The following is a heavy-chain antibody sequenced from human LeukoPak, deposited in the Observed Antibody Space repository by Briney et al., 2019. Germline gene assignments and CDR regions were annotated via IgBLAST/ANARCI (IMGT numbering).Heavy chain of an antibody. J-gene: IGHJ4*02. CDR2: ISPSGGT. Sequence: ASVKVSCQSSGYTFPDHYMHWMRQAPGQGLEWMGWISPSGGTNYAQKFQGRVTMTRDTSISTAYMELSGLTSDDTAVYYCASVTYSDYDDFESWGQGTLVTVSS. CDR1: GYTFPDHY. D-gene: IGHD3-22*01. CDR3: ASVTYSDYDDFES. V-gene: IGHV1-2*02.